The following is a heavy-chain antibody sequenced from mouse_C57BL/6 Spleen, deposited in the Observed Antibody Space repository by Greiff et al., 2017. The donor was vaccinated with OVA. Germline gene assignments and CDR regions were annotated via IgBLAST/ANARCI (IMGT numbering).Heavy chain of an antibody. Sequence: EVQLQQSGPELVKPGASVKISCKASGYTFTDYYMNWVKQSHGKSLEWIGDINPNNGGTSYNQKFKGKATLTVDKSSSTAYMELRSLTSEDSAVYYCARRYYSNFYYFDYWGQGTTLTVSS. D-gene: IGHD2-5*01. CDR3: ARRYYSNFYYFDY. CDR2: INPNNGGT. V-gene: IGHV1-26*01. J-gene: IGHJ2*01. CDR1: GYTFTDYY.